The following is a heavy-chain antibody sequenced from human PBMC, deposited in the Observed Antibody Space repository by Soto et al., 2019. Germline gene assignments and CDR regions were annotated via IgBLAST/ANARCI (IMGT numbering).Heavy chain of an antibody. Sequence: SETLSLTCTVSGGSISSSSYYWGWIRQPPGKGLEWTGSIYYSGSTYYNPSLKSRVTISVDTSKNQFSLKLSSVTAADTAVYYCARNNGDYWLEYWGQGTLVTVSS. CDR1: GGSISSSSYY. V-gene: IGHV4-39*01. J-gene: IGHJ4*02. D-gene: IGHD4-17*01. CDR3: ARNNGDYWLEY. CDR2: IYYSGST.